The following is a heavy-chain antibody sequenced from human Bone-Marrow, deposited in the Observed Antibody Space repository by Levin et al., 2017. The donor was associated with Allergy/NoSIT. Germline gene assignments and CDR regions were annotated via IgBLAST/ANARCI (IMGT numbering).Heavy chain of an antibody. Sequence: EASVKVSCKVSGNTLIDLSMHWVRQAPGKGLEWMGGFDPEEGETIYAQNFQGRVTMTEDTSTDTAYMELSSLRSDDTAVYYCAKGPDEASAGPFDYWGQGTLVTVSS. V-gene: IGHV1-24*01. D-gene: IGHD6-13*01. J-gene: IGHJ4*02. CDR1: GNTLIDLS. CDR2: FDPEEGET. CDR3: AKGPDEASAGPFDY.